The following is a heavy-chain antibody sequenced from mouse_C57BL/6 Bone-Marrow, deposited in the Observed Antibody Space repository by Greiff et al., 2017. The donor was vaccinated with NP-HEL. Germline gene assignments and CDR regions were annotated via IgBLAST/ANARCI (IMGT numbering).Heavy chain of an antibody. J-gene: IGHJ1*03. Sequence: EVQLVESGGGLVQPKGSLKLSCAASGFTFNTYAMHWVRQAPGKGLEWVARIRSKSSNYATYYADSVKDRFTISRDDSQSMLYLQMNNLKTEDTAMYYCVRDRDGYYGWYFDVWGTGTTVTVSS. CDR3: VRDRDGYYGWYFDV. D-gene: IGHD2-3*01. V-gene: IGHV10-3*01. CDR2: IRSKSSNYAT. CDR1: GFTFNTYA.